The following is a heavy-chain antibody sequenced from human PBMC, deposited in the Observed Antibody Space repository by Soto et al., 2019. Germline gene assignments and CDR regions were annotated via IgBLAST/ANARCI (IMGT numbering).Heavy chain of an antibody. D-gene: IGHD3-22*01. Sequence: EVQLVESGGMLVQPGGSLRLSCAASGLTLSTSSMNWVRQAPGKGLEWISYIRRHTSVTAYADSVKGRFTISRDSAKNSLYLQMDSLRVEDTAVYYRGKVADSGYYTVDRWGQGTLVTVSS. CDR2: IRRHTSVT. J-gene: IGHJ5*02. V-gene: IGHV3-48*01. CDR3: GKVADSGYYTVDR. CDR1: GLTLSTSS.